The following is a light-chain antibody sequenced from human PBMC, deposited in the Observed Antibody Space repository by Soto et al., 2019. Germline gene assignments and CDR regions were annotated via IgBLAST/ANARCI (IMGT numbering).Light chain of an antibody. J-gene: IGLJ3*02. V-gene: IGLV2-14*01. CDR3: SSYTSTGAWV. CDR1: SSDIGAYNS. CDR2: EVS. Sequence: QSALAQPASVSGSPGQSITISCTGTSSDIGAYNSVSWYQQHPGQAPQFMIYEVSNRPSGVSNRFPGSKSGNTASLTISGLQAEDETDYYCSSYTSTGAWVFGGGTKLTVL.